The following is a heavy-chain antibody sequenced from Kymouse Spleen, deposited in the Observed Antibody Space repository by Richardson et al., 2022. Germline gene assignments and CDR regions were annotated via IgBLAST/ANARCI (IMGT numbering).Heavy chain of an antibody. Sequence: QVQLQQWGAGLLKPSETLSLTCAVYGGSFSGYYWSWIRQPPGKGLEWIGEINHSGSTNYNPSLKSRVTISVDTSKNQFSLKLSSVTAADTAVYYCARGSRDYSNSLGMDVWGQGTTVTVSS. J-gene: IGHJ6*02. CDR2: INHSGST. D-gene: IGHD4-11,IGHD4-11*01. V-gene: IGHV4-34*01. CDR1: GGSFSGYY. CDR3: ARGSRDYSNSLGMDV.